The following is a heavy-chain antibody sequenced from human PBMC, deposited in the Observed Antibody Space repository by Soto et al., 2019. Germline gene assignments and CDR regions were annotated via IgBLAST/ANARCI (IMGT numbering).Heavy chain of an antibody. CDR2: ISYDGSNK. CDR1: GFPVRSYG. Sequence: PGGCLGLSCAAYGFPVRSYGMHWVRQAPGKVLEWVAVISYDGSNKYYADSVKGRFTISRDNFKSTLYLQMNRLRAEDTAVYYCATDKGYYYYGMDVWGQGTIVTVSS. CDR3: ATDKGYYYYGMDV. V-gene: IGHV3-30*03. D-gene: IGHD2-15*01. J-gene: IGHJ6*02.